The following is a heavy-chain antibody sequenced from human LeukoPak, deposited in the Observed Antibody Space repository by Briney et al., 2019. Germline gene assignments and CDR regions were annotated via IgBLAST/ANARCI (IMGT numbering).Heavy chain of an antibody. CDR1: AGSITSGDYR. CDR3: ARQFDD. CDR2: FYNRGSP. J-gene: IGHJ4*01. Sequence: SETLSLTCSVSAGSITSGDYRWGWNRQSPGKGLEWIGSFYNRGSPYYNPSLKRRVTISLDTSKNRFSLKLTSVTSADTAILYCARQFDDWGQGTLVTVSS. V-gene: IGHV4-39*01.